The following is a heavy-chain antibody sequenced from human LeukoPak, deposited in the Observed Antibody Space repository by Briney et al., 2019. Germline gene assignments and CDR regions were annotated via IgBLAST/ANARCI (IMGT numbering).Heavy chain of an antibody. D-gene: IGHD6-19*01. Sequence: PSETLSLTCTVSGYSISSGYYWGWIRQPPGKGLEWIGSIYHSGSTYYNPSLKSRVTISVDTSKNQFSLKLSSVTAADTAVYYCARSGVSSGWLGYYFDYWGQGTLVTVSS. CDR3: ARSGVSSGWLGYYFDY. CDR2: IYHSGST. CDR1: GYSISSGYY. J-gene: IGHJ4*02. V-gene: IGHV4-38-2*02.